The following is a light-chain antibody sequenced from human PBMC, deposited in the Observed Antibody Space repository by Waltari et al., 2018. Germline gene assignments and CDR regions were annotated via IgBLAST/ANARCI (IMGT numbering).Light chain of an antibody. V-gene: IGKV4-1*01. J-gene: IGKJ4*01. CDR2: WAS. CDR1: RSVLYSPNNKNY. Sequence: DIVMTQSPDSLAVSLGERATIHCKPSRSVLYSPNNKNYLSLYPQKPGQPPKLLIYWASTRESGVPDRFSGSGSGTDFTLTISSLQAEDVALYYCQQFYGSPFTFGGGTKVEIK. CDR3: QQFYGSPFT.